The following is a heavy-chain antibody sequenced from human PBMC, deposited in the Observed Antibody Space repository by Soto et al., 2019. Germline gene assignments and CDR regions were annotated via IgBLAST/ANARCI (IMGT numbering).Heavy chain of an antibody. J-gene: IGHJ6*02. Sequence: EVQLVESGGGLVRPGGSLRLSCAASGFTFNNYNMNWVRQAPGKGLEWVSSISRSGDYIYYADSVKGRFTISRDNAKNSLFLHMNSLRAEDTAVYFCARGGAGMTALTTYGYFYGMDGWGQGTTVTVSS. D-gene: IGHD4-4*01. CDR3: ARGGAGMTALTTYGYFYGMDG. V-gene: IGHV3-21*01. CDR2: ISRSGDYI. CDR1: GFTFNNYN.